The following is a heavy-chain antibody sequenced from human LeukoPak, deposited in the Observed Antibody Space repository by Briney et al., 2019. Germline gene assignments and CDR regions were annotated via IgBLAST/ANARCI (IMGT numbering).Heavy chain of an antibody. J-gene: IGHJ4*02. Sequence: ASVKVSCKASGYTFTSYYMHWVRQAPGQGLEWMGIINPSGGSTSYAQKFQGRVTMTRDTSTDTAYMELSSLRSEDTAVYYCATIPSSIAAAGTVVDYWGQGTLVTVSS. D-gene: IGHD6-13*01. V-gene: IGHV1-46*01. CDR3: ATIPSSIAAAGTVVDY. CDR2: INPSGGST. CDR1: GYTFTSYY.